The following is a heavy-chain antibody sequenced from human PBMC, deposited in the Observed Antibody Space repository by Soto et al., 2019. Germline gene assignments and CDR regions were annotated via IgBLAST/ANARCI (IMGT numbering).Heavy chain of an antibody. J-gene: IGHJ4*02. CDR1: GFTFSSYA. Sequence: GGSLRLSCAASGFTFSSYAMSWVRQAPGKGLEWVSAISGSGGSTYYADSVKGRFTISRDNSKNTLYLQMNSLRAEDTAVYYCAKDDPSHILTPSYHSRVGWGQGTLVTVSS. CDR2: ISGSGGST. V-gene: IGHV3-23*01. CDR3: AKDDPSHILTPSYHSRVG. D-gene: IGHD3-16*01.